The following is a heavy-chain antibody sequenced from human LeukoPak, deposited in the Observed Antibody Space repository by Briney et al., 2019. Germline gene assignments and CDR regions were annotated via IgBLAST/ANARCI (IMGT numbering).Heavy chain of an antibody. CDR1: GGTFSSYA. Sequence: GASVKVSCKASGGTFSSYAISWVRQAPGQGLEWMGGIIPIFGTANYAQKFQGRVTITADESTSTAYMELSSLRSEDTAVYYCAREGMKVGVTNDAFDIWGQGTMVTVSS. CDR2: IIPIFGTA. D-gene: IGHD2-21*02. J-gene: IGHJ3*02. V-gene: IGHV1-69*01. CDR3: AREGMKVGVTNDAFDI.